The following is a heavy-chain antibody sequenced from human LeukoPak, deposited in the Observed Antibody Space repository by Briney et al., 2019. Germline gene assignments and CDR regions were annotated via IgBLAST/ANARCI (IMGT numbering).Heavy chain of an antibody. CDR1: SGSISSYY. V-gene: IGHV4-59*01. Sequence: PSETLSLTCTVSSGSISSYYWSWIRQPPGKGLEWIGYIYYSGSTNYNPSLKSRVTISVDTSKNQFSLKLSSVTAADTAVYYCARATIYDFWSGYYVLGYFDYWGQGTLVTVSS. CDR3: ARATIYDFWSGYYVLGYFDY. J-gene: IGHJ4*02. D-gene: IGHD3-3*01. CDR2: IYYSGST.